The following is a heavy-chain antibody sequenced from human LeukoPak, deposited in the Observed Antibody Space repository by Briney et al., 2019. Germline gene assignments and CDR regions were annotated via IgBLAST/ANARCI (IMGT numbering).Heavy chain of an antibody. CDR2: INTDGSNT. CDR1: RFTLSIYW. J-gene: IGHJ4*02. CDR3: ARDSAVNYYDSSGYPGVDY. Sequence: GGSLRLSRAASRFTLSIYWLHWVRQAPGMGLVWVSGINTDGSNTQYADSVKGRFTISRDNAKNTLYLQMNSLRAEDTAVYYCARDSAVNYYDSSGYPGVDYWGQGTLVTVSS. D-gene: IGHD3-22*01. V-gene: IGHV3-74*03.